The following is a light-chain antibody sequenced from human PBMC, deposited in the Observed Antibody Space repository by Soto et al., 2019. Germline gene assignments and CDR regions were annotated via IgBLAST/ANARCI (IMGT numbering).Light chain of an antibody. CDR3: QQYNNWSPWT. CDR2: GAS. J-gene: IGKJ1*01. V-gene: IGKV3-15*01. CDR1: QSVSSN. Sequence: ELVMTQSPATLSVSPGERATLSCRASQSVSSNLAWYQQKPGQAPRLLIYGASTRATGIPARFSGSGSGIEFTLTISSLQSEDFAVYYCQQYNNWSPWTFGQGTKVEIK.